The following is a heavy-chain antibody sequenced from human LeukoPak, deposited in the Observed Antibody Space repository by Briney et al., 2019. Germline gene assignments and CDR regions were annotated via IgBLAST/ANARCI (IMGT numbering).Heavy chain of an antibody. CDR3: ASMGSEVDYDYVWGSYRFDN. CDR2: ISGSGGST. V-gene: IGHV3-23*01. D-gene: IGHD3-16*02. Sequence: GSLRLSCAASGFTFSSYAMSWVRQAPGKGLEWVSAISGSGGSTYYADSVKGRSTISRDNSKNTLYLQMNSLRAEDTAVYYCASMGSEVDYDYVWGSYRFDNWGQGTLVTVSS. CDR1: GFTFSSYA. J-gene: IGHJ4*02.